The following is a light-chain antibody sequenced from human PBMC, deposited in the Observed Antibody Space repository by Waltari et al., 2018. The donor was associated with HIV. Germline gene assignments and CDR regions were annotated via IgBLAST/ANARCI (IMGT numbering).Light chain of an antibody. J-gene: IGLJ3*02. CDR1: SSDVGVYNY. CDR2: EVS. CDR3: SSYTTRNTRV. V-gene: IGLV2-14*01. Sequence: QSALTQPAPVSGSPGQSITIPCTGTSSDVGVYNYVSWYQQHPGKAPKLMIYEVSYRPSGVSNRFSGSKSGNTASLTISGLQAEDEADYYCSSYTTRNTRVFGGGTTLTVL.